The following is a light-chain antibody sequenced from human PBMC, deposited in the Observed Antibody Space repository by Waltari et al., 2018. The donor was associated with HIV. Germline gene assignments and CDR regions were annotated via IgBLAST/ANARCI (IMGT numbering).Light chain of an antibody. V-gene: IGLV1-47*01. CDR3: AAWDDSLNGLL. CDR2: RNY. J-gene: IGLJ2*01. Sequence: QSVLTQPPSASGTPGQRVTISCSGSSSNIGSKYVYWYQRLPGTAPKLLIYRNYQRPSGVPDRFSGSKSGTSASLAISGLQSEDDADYYCAAWDDSLNGLLFGGGTKLTVL. CDR1: SSNIGSKY.